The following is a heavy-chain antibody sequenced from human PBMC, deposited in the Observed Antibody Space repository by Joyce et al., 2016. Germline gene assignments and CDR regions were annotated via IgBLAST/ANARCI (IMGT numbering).Heavy chain of an antibody. J-gene: IGHJ6*02. CDR3: ARGALPRPPYSVTQNHYYYTMDV. CDR1: GASFNGYH. Sequence: QVQLQQWGAGLLKPSETLSLTCTVHGASFNGYHWHWVRQPPGKGLEWIGEVQPGENTTYRPALKSRVTILVDTSKSQFSLDLRSVTAADTAVYYCARGALPRPPYSVTQNHYYYTMDVWGQGTTVAVSS. D-gene: IGHD5/OR15-5a*01. V-gene: IGHV4-34*02. CDR2: VQPGENT.